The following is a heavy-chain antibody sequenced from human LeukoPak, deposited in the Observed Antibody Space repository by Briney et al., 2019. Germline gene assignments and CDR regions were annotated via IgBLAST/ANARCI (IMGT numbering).Heavy chain of an antibody. CDR2: IYTSGST. J-gene: IGHJ6*03. CDR3: AKTDHYYYFMDV. V-gene: IGHV4-4*09. Sequence: SETLSLTCTVSGGSVSSYYWSWIRQPPGKGLEWVGYIYTSGSTYYNPSLKSRVTISVDTSKNKFSLRLSSVTAADTALYYCAKTDHYYYFMDVWGKGTTVTVSS. D-gene: IGHD2-21*02. CDR1: GGSVSSYY.